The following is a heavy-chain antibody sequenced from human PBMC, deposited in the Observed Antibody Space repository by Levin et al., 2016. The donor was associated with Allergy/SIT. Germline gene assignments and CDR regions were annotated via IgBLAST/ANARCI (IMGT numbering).Heavy chain of an antibody. CDR3: ARGCEVAASCPTLMY. Sequence: GESLKISCAASGFPFSKYWMIWVRQSPGMGPEWVANIKQDGIEKYYVDSVKGRFTISRDNAKSSLDLQLNSLRAEDTAVYYCARGCEVAASCPTLMYWGRGTLVTVSS. CDR1: GFPFSKYW. V-gene: IGHV3-7*01. J-gene: IGHJ4*02. D-gene: IGHD6-19*01. CDR2: IKQDGIEK.